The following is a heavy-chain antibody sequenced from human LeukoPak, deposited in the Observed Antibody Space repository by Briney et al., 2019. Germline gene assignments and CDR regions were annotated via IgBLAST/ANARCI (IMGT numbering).Heavy chain of an antibody. CDR2: IWYDGSNK. V-gene: IGHV3-33*01. Sequence: GGSLRLSCAASGFTFSSYGMHWVRQAPGKGLEWVAVIWYDGSNKYYADSMKGRFTISRDNAKNSLYLQMNSLRAEDTAVYYCARVVDSGAPPIYYFDYWGQGTLVTVSS. D-gene: IGHD5-12*01. CDR3: ARVVDSGAPPIYYFDY. J-gene: IGHJ4*02. CDR1: GFTFSSYG.